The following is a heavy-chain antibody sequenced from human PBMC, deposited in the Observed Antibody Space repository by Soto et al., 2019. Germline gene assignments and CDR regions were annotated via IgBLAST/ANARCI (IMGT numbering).Heavy chain of an antibody. CDR2: IYYSGST. J-gene: IGHJ4*02. D-gene: IGHD6-13*01. V-gene: IGHV4-59*08. Sequence: QVQLQESGPGLVKPSETLSLTCTVSGGSISSYYWSWIRQPPGKGLEWIGYIYYSGSTNYNPSLKSRVTISVDTSKNQFSLKLSSVTAADTVVYYCARAPHSSSWYYFDYWGQGTLVTVSS. CDR3: ARAPHSSSWYYFDY. CDR1: GGSISSYY.